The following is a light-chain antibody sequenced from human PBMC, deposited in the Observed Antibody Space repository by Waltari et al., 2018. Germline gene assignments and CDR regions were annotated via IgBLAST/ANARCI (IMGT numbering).Light chain of an antibody. CDR3: QQSYSTLPG. V-gene: IGKV1-39*01. CDR1: QSISSY. CDR2: AAS. Sequence: DIQMTQSQSSLSASVGDRVTITCRASQSISSYLNWYQQKPGKAPKLLIYAASSLQSGVPSRFSGSGSGTDFTLTISSLQPEDFATYYCQQSYSTLPGFGGGTKVEIK. J-gene: IGKJ4*01.